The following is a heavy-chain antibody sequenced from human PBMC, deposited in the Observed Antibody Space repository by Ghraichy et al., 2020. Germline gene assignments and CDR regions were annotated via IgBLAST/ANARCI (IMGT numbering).Heavy chain of an antibody. CDR2: IKHSGST. D-gene: IGHD2-21*02. CDR3: GGDSTDNYFYGMDV. V-gene: IGHV4-34*01. CDR1: GGSFSGYY. Sequence: GSLRLSCVVNGGSFSGYYWSWIRQPPGKGLEWIGEIKHSGSTNYNPSLKSRVTISLDTSKNQLSLRLSSVTAADTAVYYCGGDSTDNYFYGMDVWGQGTTVTVSS. J-gene: IGHJ6*02.